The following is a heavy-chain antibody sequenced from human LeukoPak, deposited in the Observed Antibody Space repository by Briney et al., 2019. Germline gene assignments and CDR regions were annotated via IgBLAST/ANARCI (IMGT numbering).Heavy chain of an antibody. D-gene: IGHD3-3*01. CDR1: GFIFSRYG. CDR3: AKDTYDFWSGYYKPLLAYNWFDP. J-gene: IGHJ5*02. V-gene: IGHV3-30*02. CDR2: IRYDGSNK. Sequence: PGTALRLSCTASGFIFSRYGMHWVRQAPGKGLEWVAFIRYDGSNKYYADSVKGRFTISRDNSKNTLYLQMNSLRAEDTAVYYCAKDTYDFWSGYYKPLLAYNWFDPWGQGTLVTVSS.